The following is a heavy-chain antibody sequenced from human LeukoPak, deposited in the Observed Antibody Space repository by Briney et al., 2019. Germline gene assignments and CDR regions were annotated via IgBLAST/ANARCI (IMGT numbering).Heavy chain of an antibody. CDR1: GFTFSNNA. V-gene: IGHV3-23*01. Sequence: GGSLRLSCAASGFTFSNNAMHWVRQAPGKGLEWVSSISGGGGETYYVDSVKGRFTISRDNSKNTLYLQMNSLRAEDTAVYYCAKDVGATTDYWGQGTLVTVSS. CDR3: AKDVGATTDY. CDR2: ISGGGGET. D-gene: IGHD1-26*01. J-gene: IGHJ4*02.